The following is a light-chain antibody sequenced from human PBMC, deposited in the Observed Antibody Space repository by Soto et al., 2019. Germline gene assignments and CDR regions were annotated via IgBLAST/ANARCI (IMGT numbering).Light chain of an antibody. CDR2: GAS. Sequence: EIVLTQSPGTLSLSPGERGTLSCRASQSVSSNYLAWYQQKPGQAPRLLIYGASTRATGIPDRFGGSGSGTDFTLTTSRLEPEDFAVYYCQQYGRSPGTFGPGTNEDIK. J-gene: IGKJ3*01. CDR3: QQYGRSPGT. CDR1: QSVSSNY. V-gene: IGKV3-20*01.